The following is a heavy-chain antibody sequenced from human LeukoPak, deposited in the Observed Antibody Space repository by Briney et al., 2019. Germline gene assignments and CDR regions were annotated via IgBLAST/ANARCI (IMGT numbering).Heavy chain of an antibody. CDR1: GYTFTGYY. D-gene: IGHD3-22*01. CDR2: INPNSGGT. Sequence: ASMKVSCKASGYTFTGYYMHWVRQAPGQGLEWMGWINPNSGGTNYAQRFQGRVTMTRDTSISTAYMELSRLRSDDTAVYYCASDGELRGYPLEGWGQGTLVTVSS. CDR3: ASDGELRGYPLEG. J-gene: IGHJ4*02. V-gene: IGHV1-2*02.